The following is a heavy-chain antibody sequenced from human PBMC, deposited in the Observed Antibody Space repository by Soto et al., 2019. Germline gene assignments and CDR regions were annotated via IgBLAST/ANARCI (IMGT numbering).Heavy chain of an antibody. CDR1: GFTFSNYA. D-gene: IGHD6-13*01. V-gene: IGHV3-23*01. Sequence: GGSLRLSCAASGFTFSNYAVTCVLQAPGKGLEWVSTISGSGGSTYYADSVKGRFTISRDNSKNTLYLQMNSLRAEDTAVYYCAKDQGSSWYEIDYWGQGTLVTVSS. CDR3: AKDQGSSWYEIDY. J-gene: IGHJ4*02. CDR2: ISGSGGST.